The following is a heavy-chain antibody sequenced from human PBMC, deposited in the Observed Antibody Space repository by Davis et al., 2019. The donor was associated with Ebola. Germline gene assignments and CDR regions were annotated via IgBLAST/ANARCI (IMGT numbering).Heavy chain of an antibody. CDR1: GYSFATYG. CDR2: INPNDGRT. V-gene: IGHV1-46*03. Sequence: AASVKVSCKAFGYSFATYGISWVRKAPGQGLEWMGMINPNDGRTIYAQKFQGRVTVTRDTSTTTVYMDLSSLRSEDTALYYCTTPGGQDSGYDVFDIWGQGTMVTVSS. CDR3: TTPGGQDSGYDVFDI. D-gene: IGHD5-12*01. J-gene: IGHJ3*02.